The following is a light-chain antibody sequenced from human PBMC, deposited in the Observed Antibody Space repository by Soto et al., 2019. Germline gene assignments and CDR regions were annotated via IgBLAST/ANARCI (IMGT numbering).Light chain of an antibody. Sequence: QSALTQPPSASGSPGQSVTISCTGTNSDFAGYNFVSWFHQHPGKAPRLIIYEVNERPSGVPHRFSGSKSGNTASLTISGLQADDEADYYCSSYTVTATRVFGGGTKLTVL. CDR2: EVN. J-gene: IGLJ3*02. CDR1: NSDFAGYNF. CDR3: SSYTVTATRV. V-gene: IGLV2-8*01.